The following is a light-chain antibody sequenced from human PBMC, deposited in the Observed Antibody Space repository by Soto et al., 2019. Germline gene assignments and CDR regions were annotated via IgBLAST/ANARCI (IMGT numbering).Light chain of an antibody. J-gene: IGLJ3*02. CDR3: SSYAGSHTYEV. CDR1: SSDVGAYNY. CDR2: EVS. V-gene: IGLV2-8*01. Sequence: QSVLTQPPSASGSPGQSVTISCTGTSSDVGAYNYVSWYQQHPGKAPKLMIYEVSKRPSGVPDRFSGSKSGNTASLTVSGLQAEDEADYHCSSYAGSHTYEVFGGGTKVTVL.